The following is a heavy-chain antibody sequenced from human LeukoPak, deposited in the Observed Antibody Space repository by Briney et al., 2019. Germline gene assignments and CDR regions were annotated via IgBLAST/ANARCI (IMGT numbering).Heavy chain of an antibody. CDR3: VKKGGGGYFDS. D-gene: IGHD3-10*01. CDR2: INTGGEYT. J-gene: IGHJ4*02. Sequence: GGSLRLSCAASEFAFSNYAMSWVRQAPGKGLEWVSGINTGGEYTYYANSVRGRFTISRDNSKNTLYLQMNSLRAEDTAVYYCVKKGGGGYFDSWGQGTLVTVSS. V-gene: IGHV3-23*01. CDR1: EFAFSNYA.